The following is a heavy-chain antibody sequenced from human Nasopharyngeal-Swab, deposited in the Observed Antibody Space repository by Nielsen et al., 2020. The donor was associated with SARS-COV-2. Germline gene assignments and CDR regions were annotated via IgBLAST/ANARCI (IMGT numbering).Heavy chain of an antibody. CDR2: IYYSGST. Sequence: ESLKISCVASGFTFSGYTMNWVRQAPGKGLEWIGYIYYSGSTNYNPSLKSRVTISVDTSKNQFSLKLSSVTAADTAVYYCARAHSSGWYYFDYWGQGTLVTVSS. CDR1: GFTFSGYT. J-gene: IGHJ4*02. D-gene: IGHD6-19*01. V-gene: IGHV4-59*01. CDR3: ARAHSSGWYYFDY.